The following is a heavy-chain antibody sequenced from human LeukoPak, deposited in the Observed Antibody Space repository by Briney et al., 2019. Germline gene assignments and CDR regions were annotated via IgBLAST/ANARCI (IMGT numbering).Heavy chain of an antibody. CDR3: ARGIYYYDSSDLFDY. Sequence: GASVKVSCKASGYTFTSYAMHWVRQAPGQRLEWMGWINAGNGNTKYSQEFQGRVTITRDTSASTAYMELSSLRSEDTAVYYCARGIYYYDSSDLFDYWGQGTLVTVSS. V-gene: IGHV1-3*03. D-gene: IGHD3-22*01. CDR2: INAGNGNT. J-gene: IGHJ4*02. CDR1: GYTFTSYA.